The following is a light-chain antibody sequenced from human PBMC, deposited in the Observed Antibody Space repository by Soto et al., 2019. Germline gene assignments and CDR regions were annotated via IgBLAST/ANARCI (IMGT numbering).Light chain of an antibody. CDR2: DVS. CDR1: SSYVGAYNY. Sequence: QSVLTQPASVSGSPGKSITISLTGTSSYVGAYNYVSWFQQHPGKAPKLMIYDVSNRPSGVSNRFSGSKSGNTASLTISGLQAEDEADYYCCSYTTSSTYVFGTGTKVTVL. J-gene: IGLJ1*01. CDR3: CSYTTSSTYV. V-gene: IGLV2-14*01.